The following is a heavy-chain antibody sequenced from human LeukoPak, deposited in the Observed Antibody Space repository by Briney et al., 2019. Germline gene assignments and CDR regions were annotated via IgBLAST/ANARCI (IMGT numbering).Heavy chain of an antibody. CDR3: AREGIDYDFWSGYYTFDY. D-gene: IGHD3-3*01. Sequence: PSETLSLTCTVSGGSISSYYWSWIRQPAGKGLEWIGRIYTSGSTNYNPSLKSRVTMSVDTSKNQFSLKLSSVTAADTAVYYCAREGIDYDFWSGYYTFDYWGQGTLVTVSS. CDR1: GGSISSYY. V-gene: IGHV4-4*07. CDR2: IYTSGST. J-gene: IGHJ4*02.